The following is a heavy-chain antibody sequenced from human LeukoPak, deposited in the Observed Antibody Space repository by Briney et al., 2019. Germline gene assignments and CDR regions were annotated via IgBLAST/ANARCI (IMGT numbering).Heavy chain of an antibody. J-gene: IGHJ2*01. CDR2: ISSSSSYI. Sequence: PGGSLRLSCAASGFTFSSYSMNWVRQAPGKGLEWVSSISSSSSYIYYADSVKGRFTISRDNAKNSLYLQMNSLRAEDTAVYYCARDRIGKYGYFDLWGRGTLVTVSS. CDR3: ARDRIGKYGYFDL. CDR1: GFTFSSYS. D-gene: IGHD1-26*01. V-gene: IGHV3-21*01.